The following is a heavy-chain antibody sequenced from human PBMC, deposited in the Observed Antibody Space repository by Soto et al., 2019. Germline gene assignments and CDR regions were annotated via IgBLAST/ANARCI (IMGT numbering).Heavy chain of an antibody. CDR2: IYYSGST. J-gene: IGHJ6*02. CDR1: GGSISSYY. D-gene: IGHD3-3*01. Sequence: SETLSLTCTVSGGSISSYYWSWIRQPPGKGLEWIGYIYYSGSTNYNPSLKSRVTISVDTSNNQFSLKLSSVTAADTAVYYCARGSYDFWSGYHGMDVWGQGTTVTISS. V-gene: IGHV4-59*01. CDR3: ARGSYDFWSGYHGMDV.